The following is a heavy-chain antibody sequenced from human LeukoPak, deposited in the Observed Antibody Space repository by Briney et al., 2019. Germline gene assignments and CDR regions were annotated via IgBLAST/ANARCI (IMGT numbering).Heavy chain of an antibody. D-gene: IGHD3-9*01. V-gene: IGHV3-30-3*01. Sequence: PGGSLRLSCAASGFTFSRYAIYWVRQAPGKGLEWVAVISDDGTNKYYGDSVKGRFTISRDNSKNTLYLQMNSLRAEDTAVYYCARLMLEYDILTGHCDYWGQGTLVTVSS. CDR3: ARLMLEYDILTGHCDY. CDR1: GFTFSRYA. J-gene: IGHJ4*02. CDR2: ISDDGTNK.